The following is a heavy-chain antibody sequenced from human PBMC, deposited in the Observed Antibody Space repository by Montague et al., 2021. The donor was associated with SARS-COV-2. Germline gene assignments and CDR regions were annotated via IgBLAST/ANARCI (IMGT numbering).Heavy chain of an antibody. D-gene: IGHD1/OR15-1a*01. CDR2: IYYNEKT. Sequence: SETRSLTCPVSGASITTYYWSWIRQPPGQGLEWIGHIYYNEKTNYNPSLKSRVTISMDTPKNHFSLKVTSVTAADTALYFCAGGQQMNYFDFWGQATLVTVSS. CDR3: AGGQQMNYFDF. CDR1: GASITTYY. J-gene: IGHJ4*02. V-gene: IGHV4-59*13.